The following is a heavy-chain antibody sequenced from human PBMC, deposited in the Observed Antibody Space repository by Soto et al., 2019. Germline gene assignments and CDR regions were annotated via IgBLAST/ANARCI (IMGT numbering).Heavy chain of an antibody. Sequence: SETLSLTCTVSGGSISSYYWSWIRQPPGKGLEWIGYIYYSGSTNYNPSLKSRVTISVDTSKNQFSLKLSSVTVADTAVYYCARSGDSSGYYPDAFDIWGQGTMVTVSS. CDR2: IYYSGST. J-gene: IGHJ3*02. D-gene: IGHD3-22*01. V-gene: IGHV4-59*01. CDR1: GGSISSYY. CDR3: ARSGDSSGYYPDAFDI.